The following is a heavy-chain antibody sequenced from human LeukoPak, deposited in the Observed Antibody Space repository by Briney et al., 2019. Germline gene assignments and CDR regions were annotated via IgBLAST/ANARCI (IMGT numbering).Heavy chain of an antibody. CDR3: ARAWYISSPRREFWFDP. CDR2: INPNSGGT. J-gene: IGHJ5*02. CDR1: GYTFTGYY. Sequence: ASVKVSCKASGYTFTGYYMHWVRQAPGQGLEWMGWINPNSGGTDYAQKFQGRVTMTRDTSITTAYMELSRLRSDDTAVYYCARAWYISSPRREFWFDPWGQGTLVTVSS. V-gene: IGHV1-2*02. D-gene: IGHD6-13*01.